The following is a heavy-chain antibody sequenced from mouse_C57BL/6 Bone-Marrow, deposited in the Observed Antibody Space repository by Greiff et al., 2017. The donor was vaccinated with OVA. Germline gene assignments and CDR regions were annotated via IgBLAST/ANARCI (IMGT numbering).Heavy chain of an antibody. D-gene: IGHD2-3*01. V-gene: IGHV1-19*01. Sequence: EVQLQQSGPVLVKPGASVKMSCKASGYTFTDYYMNWVKQSHGKSLEWIGVINPYNGGTSYNQKFKGKATLTVDKSSSTAYMELNSLTSEDSAVYYCARDGYYRWFAYWGQVTLVTVSA. J-gene: IGHJ3*01. CDR3: ARDGYYRWFAY. CDR1: GYTFTDYY. CDR2: INPYNGGT.